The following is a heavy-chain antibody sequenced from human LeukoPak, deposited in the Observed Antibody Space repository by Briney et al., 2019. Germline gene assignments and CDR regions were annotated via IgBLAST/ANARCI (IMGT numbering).Heavy chain of an antibody. V-gene: IGHV4-4*02. D-gene: IGHD3-22*01. CDR1: GGSINSNNW. CDR2: IYHSGST. CDR3: ARDQFSYDSRGFGYYYGMDV. J-gene: IGHJ6*02. Sequence: PSGTLSLTCAVSGGSINSNNWWSWVRQPPGKGLEWIGEIYHSGSTNYNPSLKSRVTISVDKSKKQFSLKLSSVTAADTAVYYCARDQFSYDSRGFGYYYGMDVWGQGTTVTVSS.